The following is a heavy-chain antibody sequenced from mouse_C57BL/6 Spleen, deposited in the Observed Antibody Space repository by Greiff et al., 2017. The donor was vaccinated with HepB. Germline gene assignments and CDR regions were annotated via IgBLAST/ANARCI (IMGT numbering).Heavy chain of an antibody. V-gene: IGHV1-82*01. D-gene: IGHD1-1*01. CDR2: IYPGDGDT. J-gene: IGHJ1*03. CDR3: AREESYYGSSPYWYFGV. CDR1: GYAFSSSW. Sequence: VQLQQSGPELVKPGASVKISCKASGYAFSSSWMNWVKQRPGKGLEWIGRIYPGDGDTNYNGKFKGKATLTADKSSSTAYMQLSSLTSEDSAVYFCAREESYYGSSPYWYFGVWGTGTTVTVSS.